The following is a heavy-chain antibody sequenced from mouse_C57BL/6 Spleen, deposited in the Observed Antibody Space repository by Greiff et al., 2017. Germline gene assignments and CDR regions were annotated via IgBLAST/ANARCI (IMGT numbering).Heavy chain of an antibody. CDR3: ARQNYYGSSYVFYFDD. CDR1: GFTFSDYG. V-gene: IGHV5-17*01. D-gene: IGHD1-1*01. J-gene: IGHJ2*01. Sequence: DVMLVESGGGLVKPGGSLTLSCAASGFTFSDYGMHWVRQAPEKGLEWVAYISTGSSSLYYADTVKGRFTISRANAKTTLFLKMTSLRSEYTAMYYCARQNYYGSSYVFYFDDWGQGTTRTVSS. CDR2: ISTGSSSL.